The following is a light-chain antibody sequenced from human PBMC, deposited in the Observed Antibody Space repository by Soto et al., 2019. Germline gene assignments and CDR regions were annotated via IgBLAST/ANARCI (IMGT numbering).Light chain of an antibody. CDR2: EVS. Sequence: QSALTQPASVSGSPGQSITISCTGTSSDVGSYNLVSWYQQHPGKAPKLMIYEVSKRPSGVSNRFSGSKSGNTASLTISGLQAEYEADYYCCSYSVTSTYVFGTGTMVTVL. CDR3: CSYSVTSTYV. CDR1: SSDVGSYNL. J-gene: IGLJ1*01. V-gene: IGLV2-23*02.